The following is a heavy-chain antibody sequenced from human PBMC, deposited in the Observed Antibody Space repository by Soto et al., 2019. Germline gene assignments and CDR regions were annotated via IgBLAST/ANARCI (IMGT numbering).Heavy chain of an antibody. D-gene: IGHD4-17*01. J-gene: IGHJ3*02. CDR1: GFTFSTYA. CDR3: ALPRGYGVFDAYDI. CDR2: ISGSGGST. Sequence: GGSLRLSCAASGFTFSTYAMSWVRQAPGKGLEWVSAISGSGGSTYYADSVKGRFTISRDNSMNTLYLQMNSLRIEDTAVYYCALPRGYGVFDAYDIWGQGTMVTVSS. V-gene: IGHV3-23*01.